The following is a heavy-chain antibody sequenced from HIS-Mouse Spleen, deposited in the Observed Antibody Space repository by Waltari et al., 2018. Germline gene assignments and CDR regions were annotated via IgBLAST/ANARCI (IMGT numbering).Heavy chain of an antibody. CDR3: AKDKHHAFDY. Sequence: VQLVESGGGVVQPGRSLRLACAASGFPFGSYGMRWVRQAPGKGLEWVAVISYDGSNKYYADSVKGRFTISRDNSKNTLYLQMNSLRAEDTAVYYCAKDKHHAFDYWGQGTLVTVSS. J-gene: IGHJ4*02. CDR2: ISYDGSNK. CDR1: GFPFGSYG. V-gene: IGHV3-30*18.